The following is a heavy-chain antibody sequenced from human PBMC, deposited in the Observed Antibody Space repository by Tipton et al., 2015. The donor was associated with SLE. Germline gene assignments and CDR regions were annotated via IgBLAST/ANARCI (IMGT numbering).Heavy chain of an antibody. D-gene: IGHD2-15*01. Sequence: TLSLTCTVSGGSISSHYWSWIRQPPGKGLEWIGYINYSGSTNYNPSLKSRVTISVDTSKNQFSLKLSSVTAADTAVYFCVRGGGSNWFGQGFQHWGRGTLVSVSS. J-gene: IGHJ1*01. V-gene: IGHV4-59*11. CDR1: GGSISSHY. CDR3: VRGGGSNWFGQGFQH. CDR2: INYSGST.